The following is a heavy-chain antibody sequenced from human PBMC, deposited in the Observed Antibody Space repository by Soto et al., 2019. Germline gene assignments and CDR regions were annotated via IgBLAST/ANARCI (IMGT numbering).Heavy chain of an antibody. CDR3: ARGPATRSVCAFEI. Sequence: SGPPLVNPTQTLTLTCTLSGIPLSPSAGGLGWIRQTPGKALEWLALVYCNDDTHYTPSLKSRLTITKDTSKNQPILKMNNMDVEDTSTYYCARGPATRSVCAFEIWGQGTMVTVS. D-gene: IGHD1-1*01. CDR1: GIPLSPSAGG. J-gene: IGHJ3*02. CDR2: VYCNDDT. V-gene: IGHV2-5*01.